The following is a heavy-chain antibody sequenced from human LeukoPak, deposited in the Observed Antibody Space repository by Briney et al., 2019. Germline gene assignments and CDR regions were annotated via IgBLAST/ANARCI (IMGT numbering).Heavy chain of an antibody. Sequence: GASVKVSCKASGYTFTSYDINWVRQATGQGLEWMGWMNPNSGNTGYAQKFQGRVTMTRNTSISTAYMELSSLRSEDTAVYYCARGRGYCSSTSCYPTRMDVWGQGTTVTVSS. CDR1: GYTFTSYD. CDR3: ARGRGYCSSTSCYPTRMDV. CDR2: MNPNSGNT. V-gene: IGHV1-8*01. J-gene: IGHJ6*02. D-gene: IGHD2-2*01.